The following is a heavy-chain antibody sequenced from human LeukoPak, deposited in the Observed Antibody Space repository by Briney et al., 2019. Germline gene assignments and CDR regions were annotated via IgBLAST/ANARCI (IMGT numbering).Heavy chain of an antibody. D-gene: IGHD4-17*01. CDR1: GFTFSSYD. CDR3: AREVTNRDGFDF. CDR2: IGTAGDT. V-gene: IGHV3-13*01. Sequence: GGSLRFSCAASGFTFSSYDMHWVRQTTGKGLEWVAIIGTAGDTYYPGSVKGRFTVSRENAKNSLYLQMNSLRVEDTALYYCAREVTNRDGFDFWGQGTMVTVSS. J-gene: IGHJ3*01.